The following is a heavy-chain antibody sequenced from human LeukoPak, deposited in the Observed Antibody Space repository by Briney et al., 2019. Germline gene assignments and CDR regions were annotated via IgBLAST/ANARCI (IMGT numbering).Heavy chain of an antibody. CDR3: ARYSVTRYYFDY. CDR1: GGSISSGGYS. D-gene: IGHD4-17*01. CDR2: IYYSGST. Sequence: SETLSLTCTVSGGSISSGGYSWSWIRQHPGKGLEWIGYIYYSGSTYYNPSLKSRVTISVDTSKNQFSLKLSSVTAADTAVYYCARYSVTRYYFDYWGQGTLVTVSS. V-gene: IGHV4-31*03. J-gene: IGHJ4*02.